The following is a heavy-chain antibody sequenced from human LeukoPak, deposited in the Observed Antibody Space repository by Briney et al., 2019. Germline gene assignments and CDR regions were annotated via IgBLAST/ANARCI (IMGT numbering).Heavy chain of an antibody. D-gene: IGHD2-21*02. CDR2: ISGSGDST. V-gene: IGHV3-23*01. CDR1: GFTLRSYV. J-gene: IGHJ4*02. Sequence: GGSLRLSCVASGFTLRSYVMNWVRQTPGKGLEWVSSISGSGDSTFYADSVKGRFSISIDNSKNTLYLQVNGLRTEDTAVYYCAKDRLLNCRGDCYIFDYWGQGTVVTVSS. CDR3: AKDRLLNCRGDCYIFDY.